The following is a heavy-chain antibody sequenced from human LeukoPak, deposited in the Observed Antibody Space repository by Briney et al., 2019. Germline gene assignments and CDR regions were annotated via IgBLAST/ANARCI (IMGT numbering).Heavy chain of an antibody. Sequence: GGSLRLSCAASGFTFSNAWMNWVRQAPGKGLEWVGRIQKKTEGGTTEYAAPVKGRFIIPRDDSKNMLYLQMNSLKTDDTAVYYCTSRVVTTNDYWGQGTLVTVSS. J-gene: IGHJ4*02. CDR3: TSRVVTTNDY. CDR1: GFTFSNAW. D-gene: IGHD2-21*02. CDR2: IQKKTEGGTT. V-gene: IGHV3-15*01.